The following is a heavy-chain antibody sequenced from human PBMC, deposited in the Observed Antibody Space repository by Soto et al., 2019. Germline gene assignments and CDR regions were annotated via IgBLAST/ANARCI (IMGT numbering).Heavy chain of an antibody. D-gene: IGHD1-26*01. CDR3: ARDPRRYDNSEN. Sequence: QVYLRESGPGLVRPSGTLSLTCAVSGGFISSSFWWTWVRQSPGKGLEWIGEIYHIGITHYNPSLKSRVTISVAKSTNQFSLKINSVTAAVTAVYYCARDPRRYDNSENWGRGMLVTVSS. J-gene: IGHJ4*02. CDR1: GGFISSSFW. V-gene: IGHV4-4*02. CDR2: IYHIGIT.